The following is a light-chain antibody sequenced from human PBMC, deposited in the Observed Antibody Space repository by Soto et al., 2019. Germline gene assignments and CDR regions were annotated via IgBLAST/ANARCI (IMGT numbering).Light chain of an antibody. J-gene: IGKJ5*01. CDR1: QTISSW. Sequence: DIQRTQSPSTLSVSVGDRVTITCRASQTISSWLAWYQQKPGKAPKLLIYKASTLKSGVPSRFSGSGSGTDYTLTISSLQPEDFATYYCQQSYRTPTFGQGTRLEIK. CDR2: KAS. V-gene: IGKV1-5*03. CDR3: QQSYRTPT.